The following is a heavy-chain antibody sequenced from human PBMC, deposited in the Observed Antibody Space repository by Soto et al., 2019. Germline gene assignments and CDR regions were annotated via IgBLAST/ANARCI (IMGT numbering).Heavy chain of an antibody. V-gene: IGHV4-34*01. D-gene: IGHD6-13*01. CDR1: GGSISGYY. CDR3: ARGRAAGRAWFDP. CDR2: INHSGST. Sequence: SETLSLTCAVYGGSISGYYSSWIRQPPGKGLEWIGEINHSGSTNYNPSLKSRVTISVDTSKNQFSLKLSSVTAADTAVYYCARGRAAGRAWFDPWGQGTLVTVSS. J-gene: IGHJ5*02.